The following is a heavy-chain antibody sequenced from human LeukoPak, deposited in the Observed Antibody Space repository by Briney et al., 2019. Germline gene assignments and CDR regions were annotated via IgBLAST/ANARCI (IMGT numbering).Heavy chain of an antibody. CDR3: ARAFSSSWPHYYHYGMDV. Sequence: ASVKVSCKAFGYTFTSYYMHWVRQAPGQGLEWMGIINPSGGSTSYAQKFQGRVTMTRDTSTSTVYMELSSLRSEDTAVYYCARAFSSSWPHYYHYGMDVWGQGTTVTVSS. CDR2: INPSGGST. D-gene: IGHD6-13*01. J-gene: IGHJ6*02. V-gene: IGHV1-46*01. CDR1: GYTFTSYY.